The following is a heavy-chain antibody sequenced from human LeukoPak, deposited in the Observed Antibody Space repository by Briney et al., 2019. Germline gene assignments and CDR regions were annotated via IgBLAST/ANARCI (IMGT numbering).Heavy chain of an antibody. CDR1: GFTFSSYE. CDR2: ISSSGSTI. Sequence: GGSLRLSCAASGFTFSSYEMNWVRQAPGKGLEWVSYISSSGSTIYYADSVKGRFTISRDNAKNSLYLQMNSLRPEDTALYYCAKDTDSSTWYYFDYWGQGTLVTVSS. D-gene: IGHD6-13*01. CDR3: AKDTDSSTWYYFDY. J-gene: IGHJ4*02. V-gene: IGHV3-48*03.